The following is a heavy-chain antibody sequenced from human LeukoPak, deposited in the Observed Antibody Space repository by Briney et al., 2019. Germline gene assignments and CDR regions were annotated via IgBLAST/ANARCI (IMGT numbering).Heavy chain of an antibody. Sequence: SETLSLTCTVSGGSISSSSYYWSWIRQPPGKGLEWIGEINHSGSTNYNPSLKSRVTISVDTSKNQFSLKLSSVTAADTAVYYCARGEWFSSSGSWFDYWGQGTLVTVSS. CDR3: ARGEWFSSSGSWFDY. D-gene: IGHD6-19*01. CDR2: INHSGST. CDR1: GGSISSSSYY. V-gene: IGHV4-39*07. J-gene: IGHJ4*02.